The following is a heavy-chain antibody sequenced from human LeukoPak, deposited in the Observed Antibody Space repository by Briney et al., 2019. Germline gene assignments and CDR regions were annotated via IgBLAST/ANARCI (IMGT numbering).Heavy chain of an antibody. J-gene: IGHJ3*02. D-gene: IGHD3-22*01. CDR1: GGTFSSYA. Sequence: SCKASGGTFSSYAMHWVRQAPGKGLEWVAVISYDGSNKYYTDSVKGRFTISRDNSKNTLYLQMNSLRAEDTAVYYCATHITMIVVVNNAFDIWGQGTMVTVSS. V-gene: IGHV3-30-3*01. CDR3: ATHITMIVVVNNAFDI. CDR2: ISYDGSNK.